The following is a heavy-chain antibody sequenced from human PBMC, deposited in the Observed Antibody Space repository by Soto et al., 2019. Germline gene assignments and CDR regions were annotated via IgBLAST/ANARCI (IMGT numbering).Heavy chain of an antibody. V-gene: IGHV3-23*01. D-gene: IGHD6-13*01. CDR3: AKVPSSSWHYTYYYYYMDV. Sequence: GGSLRLSCAASGFTFSSYAMSWVRQAPGKGLEWVSAISGSGGSTYYADSVKGRFTISRDNSKNTLYLQMNSLRAEDTAVYYCAKVPSSSWHYTYYYYYMDVWGKGTTVTVSS. CDR1: GFTFSSYA. CDR2: ISGSGGST. J-gene: IGHJ6*03.